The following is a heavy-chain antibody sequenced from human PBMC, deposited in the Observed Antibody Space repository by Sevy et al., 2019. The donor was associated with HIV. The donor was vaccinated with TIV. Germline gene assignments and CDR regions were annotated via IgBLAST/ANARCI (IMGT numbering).Heavy chain of an antibody. CDR2: ISSDSSRI. CDR1: GFTFSNYD. Sequence: GGSLRLSCAASGFTFSNYDMNWVRQAPGKGVEWVSYISSDSSRIYYGDSVNDRLTISRDNAKNSLYVQMNRLRAEVTAVYYCAREGGYTDQGMDVWGQGTTVTVSS. D-gene: IGHD5-12*01. CDR3: AREGGYTDQGMDV. J-gene: IGHJ6*02. V-gene: IGHV3-48*01.